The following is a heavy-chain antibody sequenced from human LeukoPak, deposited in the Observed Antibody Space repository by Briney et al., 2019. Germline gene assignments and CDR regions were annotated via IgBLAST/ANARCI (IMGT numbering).Heavy chain of an antibody. D-gene: IGHD1-26*01. CDR1: GFSFSHYS. V-gene: IGHV3-23*01. CDR3: AKNWWELPPPWHFDY. CDR2: ISGSGGST. J-gene: IGHJ4*02. Sequence: GGSLRLSCAASGFSFSHYSMNWVRQAPGKGLEWVSAISGSGGSTYYAGSVKGRFTISRDNSKNTLYLQMNSLRAEDTAVYYCAKNWWELPPPWHFDYWGQGTLVTVSS.